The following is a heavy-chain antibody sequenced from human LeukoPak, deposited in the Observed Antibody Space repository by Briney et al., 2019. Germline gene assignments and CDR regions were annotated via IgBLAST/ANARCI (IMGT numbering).Heavy chain of an antibody. V-gene: IGHV1-46*01. D-gene: IGHD3-10*01. J-gene: IGHJ4*02. CDR3: ATYTQSGAQGVSDY. CDR1: GYTFTNYY. CDR2: THPNDGDT. Sequence: ASVKVSCKASGYTFTNYYMHWVRQAPRQGLEWMGLTHPNDGDTKYTQEFQDRVTMTRDTSTSTVYMELSSLRSEDTAVYYCATYTQSGAQGVSDYWGQGTLVTVSS.